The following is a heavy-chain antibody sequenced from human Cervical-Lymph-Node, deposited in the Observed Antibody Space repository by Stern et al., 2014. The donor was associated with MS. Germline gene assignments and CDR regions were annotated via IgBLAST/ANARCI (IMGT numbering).Heavy chain of an antibody. V-gene: IGHV5-51*03. J-gene: IGHJ6*02. CDR2: IYPDDSDI. Sequence: EVQLVQSGADVKKPGESLKISCKGSGYTFTNNWIAWVRQMPGKGLEWMGIIYPDDSDIRYSPSLQGQVTISADKSITTAYLQWSSLKAADSAVYYCARPPPRRKWDDPNYGMDVWGQGTTVTVSS. D-gene: IGHD1-1*01. CDR3: ARPPPRRKWDDPNYGMDV. CDR1: GYTFTNNW.